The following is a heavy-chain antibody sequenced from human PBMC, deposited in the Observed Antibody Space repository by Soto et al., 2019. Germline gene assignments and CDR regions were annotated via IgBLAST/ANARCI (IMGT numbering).Heavy chain of an antibody. J-gene: IGHJ4*02. CDR2: IYYSGST. CDR1: GGSISSYY. D-gene: IGHD6-6*01. Sequence: SETLSLTCTVSGGSISSYYWSWIRQPPGKGLEWIGYIYYSGSTNYNPSLKSRVTISVDTSKNQFSLKLSSVTAADTAVYYCARSIAARPYFDYWGQGTLVTVSS. CDR3: ARSIAARPYFDY. V-gene: IGHV4-59*01.